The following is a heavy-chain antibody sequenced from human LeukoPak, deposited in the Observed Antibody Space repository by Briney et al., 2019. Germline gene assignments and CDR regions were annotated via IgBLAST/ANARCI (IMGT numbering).Heavy chain of an antibody. V-gene: IGHV1-2*06. CDR1: GYTFTGYY. J-gene: IGHJ5*02. D-gene: IGHD2-2*01. CDR3: ARDLYCSSTSCSWGNWFDP. CDR2: INPNSGGT. Sequence: GASVKVSCKASGYTFTGYYLHWVRQAPGQGLEWMGRINPNSGGTNYAQKFQGRVTVTRDTSISTAYMELSGLRSDDTAVYYCARDLYCSSTSCSWGNWFDPWGQGTLVTVSS.